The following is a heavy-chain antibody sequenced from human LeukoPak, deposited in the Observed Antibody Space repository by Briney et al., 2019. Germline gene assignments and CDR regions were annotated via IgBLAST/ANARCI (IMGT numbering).Heavy chain of an antibody. J-gene: IGHJ4*02. D-gene: IGHD6-19*01. CDR2: INHSGST. Sequence: PSETLSLTCAVYGGSFSGYYWSWIRQPPGKGLEWIGEINHSGSTNYNPSLKSRVTISVDTSKNQFSLKLSSVTAADTVVYYCARGIAVAGVDYWGQGTLVTVSS. V-gene: IGHV4-34*01. CDR3: ARGIAVAGVDY. CDR1: GGSFSGYY.